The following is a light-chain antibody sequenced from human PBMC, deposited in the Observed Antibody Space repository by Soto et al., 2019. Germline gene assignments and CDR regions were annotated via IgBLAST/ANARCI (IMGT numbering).Light chain of an antibody. CDR1: SSDVGGYNF. Sequence: QSVLTQPASVSGSPGQSITISCTGTSSDVGGYNFVSWYQQHPGKAPRLMIFEVNNRPSGVSDRFSGSKSDNTASLTISGLQAEDEADYYCSSYTFSSTLVVFGGGTKVTVL. V-gene: IGLV2-14*01. J-gene: IGLJ3*02. CDR2: EVN. CDR3: SSYTFSSTLVV.